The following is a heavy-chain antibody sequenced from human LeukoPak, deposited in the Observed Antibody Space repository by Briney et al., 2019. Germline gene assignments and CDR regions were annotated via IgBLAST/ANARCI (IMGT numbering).Heavy chain of an antibody. V-gene: IGHV4-38-2*02. CDR2: IFRIGST. J-gene: IGHJ4*02. D-gene: IGHD6-13*01. CDR3: ARVIDVAAAGYFDS. CDR1: GFSITTGYY. Sequence: ETLSLTCSVSGFSITTGYYWAWIRQPPGKGLEWIVTIFRIGSTYYNPSLKSRVTISVDTSRNHFSLKLSSVTAADTALYYCARVIDVAAAGYFDSWGQGTQVTVSS.